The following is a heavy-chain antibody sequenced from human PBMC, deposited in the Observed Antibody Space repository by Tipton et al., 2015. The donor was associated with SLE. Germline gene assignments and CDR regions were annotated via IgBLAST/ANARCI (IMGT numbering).Heavy chain of an antibody. V-gene: IGHV3-30*02. Sequence: GSLRLSCAASGFTFSSYGMHWVRQAPGKGLEWVAFIRYDGSNKYYADSVKGRFTISRDNSKNTLYLQMNSLRAEDTAVYYCAAPYSGSYVHSFDYWGQGTLVTVSS. CDR1: GFTFSSYG. CDR3: AAPYSGSYVHSFDY. CDR2: IRYDGSNK. D-gene: IGHD1-26*01. J-gene: IGHJ4*02.